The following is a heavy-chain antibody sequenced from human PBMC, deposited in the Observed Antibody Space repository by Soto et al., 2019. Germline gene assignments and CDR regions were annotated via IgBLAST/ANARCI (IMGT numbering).Heavy chain of an antibody. V-gene: IGHV3-7*01. CDR1: GFTFSSYW. CDR3: ARDESYDILTGYYTPQRFDY. D-gene: IGHD3-9*01. J-gene: IGHJ4*02. Sequence: PGGSLRLSCAVSGFTFSSYWMSWVRQAPGKRLEWLANIKQDGSEKYYVDSVKGRFTISRDNAKNSLYLQMNSLRAEDTAVYYCARDESYDILTGYYTPQRFDYWGQGSLVTVSS. CDR2: IKQDGSEK.